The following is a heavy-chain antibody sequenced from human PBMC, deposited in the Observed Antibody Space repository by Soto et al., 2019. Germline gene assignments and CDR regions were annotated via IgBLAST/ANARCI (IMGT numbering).Heavy chain of an antibody. CDR1: GYTFTSYD. J-gene: IGHJ3*02. CDR3: ARVRYNWNEADAFDI. CDR2: MNPNSGNT. D-gene: IGHD1-20*01. V-gene: IGHV1-8*01. Sequence: ASVKVSCKASGYTFTSYDINWVRQATGQGLEWMGWMNPNSGNTGNAQKFQGRVTMTRNTSISTAYMELSSLRSEDTAVYYCARVRYNWNEADAFDIWGQGTMVTVSS.